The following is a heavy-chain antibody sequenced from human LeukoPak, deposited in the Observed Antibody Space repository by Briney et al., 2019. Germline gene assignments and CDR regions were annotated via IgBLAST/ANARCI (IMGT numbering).Heavy chain of an antibody. CDR1: GGSFSGYY. D-gene: IGHD3-22*01. J-gene: IGHJ6*03. CDR3: ASQRSSGYHYYYYYIDV. V-gene: IGHV4-34*01. Sequence: SETLSLTCAVYGGSFSGYYWSWVRQPPGKGLEWIGEINHSGSTNYNPSLKSRVTISVDTSKNQFSLKLSSVTAADTAVYYCASQRSSGYHYYYYYIDVWGKGTTVTVSS. CDR2: INHSGST.